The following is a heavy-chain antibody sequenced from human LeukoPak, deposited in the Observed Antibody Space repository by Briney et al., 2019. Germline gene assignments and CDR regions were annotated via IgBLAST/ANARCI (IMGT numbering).Heavy chain of an antibody. CDR3: AKDTRVASLFDY. Sequence: GRSLRLSCAASGFTFSSYAMSWVRQAPGKGLEWVSAISGSGGSTYYADSVKGRFTISRDNSKNTLYLQMNSLRAEDTAVYYCAKDTRVASLFDYWGQGTLVTVSS. V-gene: IGHV3-23*01. CDR2: ISGSGGST. CDR1: GFTFSSYA. D-gene: IGHD2-15*01. J-gene: IGHJ4*02.